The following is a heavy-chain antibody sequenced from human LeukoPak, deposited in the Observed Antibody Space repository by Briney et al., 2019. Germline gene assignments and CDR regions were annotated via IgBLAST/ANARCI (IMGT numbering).Heavy chain of an antibody. J-gene: IGHJ5*02. CDR2: IYYSGST. CDR3: ARTVIAAAALDP. V-gene: IGHV4-61*01. D-gene: IGHD6-13*01. Sequence: PSETLSLTCTVSGGSVSSGSYYWSWIRQPPGKGLEWIGYIYYSGSTNYNPSLKSRVTISVDTSKNQFSLKLSSVTAADTAVYYCARTVIAAAALDPWGQGTLVTVSS. CDR1: GGSVSSGSYY.